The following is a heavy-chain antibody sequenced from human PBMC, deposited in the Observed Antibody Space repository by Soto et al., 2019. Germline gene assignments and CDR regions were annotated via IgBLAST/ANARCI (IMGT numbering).Heavy chain of an antibody. CDR1: GFTFSSYA. CDR3: ARRIPFGYGMDV. D-gene: IGHD2-21*01. J-gene: IGHJ6*02. CDR2: ITSNGGNT. V-gene: IGHV3-64*01. Sequence: EVQLVESGGGLVQPGGSLRLYYAASGFTFSSYAMHWVRQAPGKGLEYVSVITSNGGNTDYASSVKGRFTISRDNSKNTLYLQMGSLRAEDMAVYYCARRIPFGYGMDVWGQGTTVTVSS.